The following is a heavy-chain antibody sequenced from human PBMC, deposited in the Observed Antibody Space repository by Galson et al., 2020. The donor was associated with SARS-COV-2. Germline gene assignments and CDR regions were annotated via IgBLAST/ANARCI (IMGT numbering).Heavy chain of an antibody. CDR1: RYTLTGHY. D-gene: IGHD5-18*01. CDR3: ARLYSYGSRYYYGMYV. J-gene: IGHJ6*02. V-gene: IGHV1-2*02. CDR2: INPNSGGT. Sequence: ASEKVPCKASRYTLTGHYMHRVRQAPGQRLEWTGWINPNSGGTNYAQQSQARDTMTRDTSISTAYMKLSRLRSDDTAVYYCARLYSYGSRYYYGMYVWGQGTTVTVSS.